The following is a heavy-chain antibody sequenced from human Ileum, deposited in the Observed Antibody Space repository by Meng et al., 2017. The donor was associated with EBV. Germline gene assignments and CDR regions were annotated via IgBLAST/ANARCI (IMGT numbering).Heavy chain of an antibody. CDR2: ISSGGSTL. V-gene: IGHV3-11*01. CDR1: GFTFSDYY. J-gene: IGHJ4*02. D-gene: IGHD6-13*01. Sequence: VVRGASGGGVVKPGGSLRLSCAASGFTFSDYYMSWIRQAPGKGLEWVSYISSGGSTLYYADSVKGRFTISRDNAKNSLYLQMNSLRAEDTAVYYCARDIAAAGAIYFDYWGQGTLVTVSS. CDR3: ARDIAAAGAIYFDY.